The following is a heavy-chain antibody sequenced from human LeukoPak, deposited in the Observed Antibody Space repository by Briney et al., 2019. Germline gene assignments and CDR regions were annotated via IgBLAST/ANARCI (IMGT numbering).Heavy chain of an antibody. D-gene: IGHD1-26*01. CDR2: FYTTGGT. Sequence: SETLSLTCSVSAGSIGNYYWSWIRQPPGKGREWIGYFYTTGGTNYNPSLRSRVTMSLDTSNNQFSLRLTSVTAADTAVYYCARHVKNYYPNYWGQGILVTVSS. CDR1: AGSIGNYY. CDR3: ARHVKNYYPNY. J-gene: IGHJ4*02. V-gene: IGHV4-4*09.